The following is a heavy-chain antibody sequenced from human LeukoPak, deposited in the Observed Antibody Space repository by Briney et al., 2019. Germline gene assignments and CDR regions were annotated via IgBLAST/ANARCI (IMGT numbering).Heavy chain of an antibody. D-gene: IGHD4-17*01. V-gene: IGHV3-30*18. Sequence: GRSLRLSCAAFGFTFSSYGMHWVRQAPGKGLEWVAVISYDGSSKYYADSVKGRFTISRDNSKNTLFLQMNSLRAEDTAVCYCAKGKDYGDYLALDYWGQGTLVTVSS. CDR2: ISYDGSSK. J-gene: IGHJ4*02. CDR3: AKGKDYGDYLALDY. CDR1: GFTFSSYG.